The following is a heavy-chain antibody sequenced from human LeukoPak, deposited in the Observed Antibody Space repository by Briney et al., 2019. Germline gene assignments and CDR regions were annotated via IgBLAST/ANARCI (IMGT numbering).Heavy chain of an antibody. J-gene: IGHJ6*02. CDR2: ISSSGSTI. CDR1: GFTFSNHE. Sequence: GGSLRLSCAASGFTFSNHEMNWVRQAPGEGLEWVSYISSSGSTIYYADSVKGRFTISRDNAKNSLYLQMNSLRAEDTAVYYCARDRGVTLFYYGMDVWGQGTTVTVSS. D-gene: IGHD2-21*02. V-gene: IGHV3-48*03. CDR3: ARDRGVTLFYYGMDV.